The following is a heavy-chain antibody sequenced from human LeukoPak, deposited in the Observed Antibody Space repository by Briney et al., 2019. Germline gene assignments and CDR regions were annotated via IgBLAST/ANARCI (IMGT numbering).Heavy chain of an antibody. J-gene: IGHJ4*02. CDR1: GGSFSGYY. CDR2: MYYSGNT. Sequence: SETLSLTCAVYGGSFSGYYWSWIRQPPGKGLEWIGTMYYSGNTYYNSSLKSRVAISVDTSKNQFSLKLSSVTAADTAVYYCARRSGSYYVNWGQGTLVTVSS. D-gene: IGHD1-26*01. CDR3: ARRSGSYYVN. V-gene: IGHV4-34*01.